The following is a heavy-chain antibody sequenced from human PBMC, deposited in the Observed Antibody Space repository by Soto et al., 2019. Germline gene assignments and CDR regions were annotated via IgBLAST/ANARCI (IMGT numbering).Heavy chain of an antibody. V-gene: IGHV3-23*01. Sequence: RGSLRLSCAASGFTFSSYAMSWVRQAPGKGLEWVSAISGSGGSTYYADSVKGRFTISRDNSKKTLYLHMNSLRAEDTAVYYCAQDFLTWLGVDNWFDPWGQGNLVSVS. D-gene: IGHD6-19*01. CDR1: GFTFSSYA. CDR2: ISGSGGST. CDR3: AQDFLTWLGVDNWFDP. J-gene: IGHJ5*02.